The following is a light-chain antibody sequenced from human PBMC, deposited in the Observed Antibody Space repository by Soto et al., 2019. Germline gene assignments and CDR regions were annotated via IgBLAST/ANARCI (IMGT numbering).Light chain of an antibody. CDR3: QQYGRSPWT. CDR2: GAS. J-gene: IGKJ1*01. Sequence: EIVMTPSPATLSVSREKRATLSCRASQSVSSNLAWYQQKPGQAPRLLIYGASSRATGIPVRFSGSGSGTEFTLTISSLQSEDFAVYYCQQYGRSPWTFGQGTKVDIK. V-gene: IGKV3-15*01. CDR1: QSVSSN.